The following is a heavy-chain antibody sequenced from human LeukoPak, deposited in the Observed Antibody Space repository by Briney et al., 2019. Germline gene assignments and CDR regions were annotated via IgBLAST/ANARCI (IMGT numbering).Heavy chain of an antibody. CDR3: ALSSGSSSSYFDY. CDR2: IYPGDSDT. V-gene: IGHV5-51*01. CDR1: GYSFTSYW. Sequence: GESLKISCKGSGYSFTSYWIGWVRQMPGKGLEWMGIIYPGDSDTRYSPSLQGQVTISADKSISTAYLQWSSLKASDTAMYYCALSSGSSSSYFDYWGQGTLVTVSS. J-gene: IGHJ4*02. D-gene: IGHD6-6*01.